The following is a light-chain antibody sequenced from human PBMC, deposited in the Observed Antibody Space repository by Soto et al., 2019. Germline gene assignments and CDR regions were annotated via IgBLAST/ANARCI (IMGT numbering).Light chain of an antibody. Sequence: EIVMTQSPATLSVSPGERATLSCRASQSVSSNLAWYQQKLGQAPRLLIYGASTRAIGIPARFSGSGSGTEFTLTISSLQSEDFAVYYCQQYNNWPPYTFGQGTKLEIK. J-gene: IGKJ2*01. CDR2: GAS. CDR1: QSVSSN. CDR3: QQYNNWPPYT. V-gene: IGKV3-15*01.